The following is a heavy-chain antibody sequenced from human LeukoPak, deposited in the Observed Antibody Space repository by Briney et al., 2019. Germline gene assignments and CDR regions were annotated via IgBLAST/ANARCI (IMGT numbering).Heavy chain of an antibody. CDR3: AREVSGYCSGGSCYRWDP. V-gene: IGHV4-59*01. D-gene: IGHD2-15*01. CDR1: GGSISSYY. Sequence: SETLSLTCTVSGGSISSYYWSWTRQPPGKGLEWIGYIYYSGSTNYNPSLKSRVTVSVDTSKNQFSLKLSSVTAADTAVYYCAREVSGYCSGGSCYRWDPWGQGTLVTVSS. J-gene: IGHJ5*02. CDR2: IYYSGST.